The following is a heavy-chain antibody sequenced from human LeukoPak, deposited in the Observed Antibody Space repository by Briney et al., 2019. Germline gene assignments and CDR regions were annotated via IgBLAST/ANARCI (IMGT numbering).Heavy chain of an antibody. CDR3: ATYVKLGIVTYYYYYGMDV. CDR2: FDPEDGET. J-gene: IGHJ6*02. D-gene: IGHD7-27*01. CDR1: GYTLTELS. V-gene: IGHV1-24*01. Sequence: ASVKVSCKVSGYTLTELSMHWVRQAPGKGLEWMGGFDPEDGETIYAQKFQGRVTMTEDTSTDTAFMELSSLRSEDTAVYYCATYVKLGIVTYYYYYGMDVWGQGTTVTVSS.